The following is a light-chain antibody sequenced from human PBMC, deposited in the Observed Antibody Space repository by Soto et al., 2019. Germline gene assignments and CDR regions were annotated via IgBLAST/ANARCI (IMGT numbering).Light chain of an antibody. V-gene: IGLV1-40*01. Sequence: QSVLTQPPSVSGAPGQRVTISCTGSSSNIGAGYDVHWYQQLPGTAPKLLIYDNSNRPSGVPDRFSGSKSGTSASLAITGLQAEDEADYYCQSYDSSLSAIVFGTGTKVAVL. CDR3: QSYDSSLSAIV. CDR1: SSNIGAGYD. J-gene: IGLJ1*01. CDR2: DNS.